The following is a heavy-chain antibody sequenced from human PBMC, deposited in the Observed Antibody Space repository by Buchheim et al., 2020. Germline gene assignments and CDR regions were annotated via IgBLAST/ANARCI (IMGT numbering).Heavy chain of an antibody. Sequence: EVQLVESGGDLVQPGGSLRLTCVSSGFTFSSYWMSWIRHAPGKGLEWVANIKPDGSEKVYVDSVRARFTVSRDNAKNSLSLQMNSLRDEDTAVYYCARDLIGVVNAFDIWGQGT. D-gene: IGHD3-3*01. V-gene: IGHV3-7*01. CDR1: GFTFSSYW. CDR3: ARDLIGVVNAFDI. CDR2: IKPDGSEK. J-gene: IGHJ3*02.